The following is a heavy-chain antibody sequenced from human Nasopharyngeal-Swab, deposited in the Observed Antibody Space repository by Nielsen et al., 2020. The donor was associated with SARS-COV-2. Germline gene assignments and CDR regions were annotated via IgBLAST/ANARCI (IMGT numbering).Heavy chain of an antibody. D-gene: IGHD1-7*01. CDR3: ARGGPGLELFSRFDP. CDR2: IYYSGST. Sequence: WIRQPPGKGLEWIGYIYYSGSTNYNPSLKSRVTISVDTSKNQFSLKLSSVTAADTAVCYCARGGPGLELFSRFDPWGQGTLVTVSS. J-gene: IGHJ5*02. V-gene: IGHV4-59*01.